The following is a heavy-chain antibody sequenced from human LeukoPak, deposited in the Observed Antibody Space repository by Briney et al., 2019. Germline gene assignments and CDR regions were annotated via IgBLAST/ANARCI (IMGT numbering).Heavy chain of an antibody. Sequence: PGGSLRLSRAASGFIDSGNYMSWVRQAPGKGLEWLSVIHRGGNTYYADSVKGRFTISRDSSKNTVFLQMDSLRAEDTAVYYCARDPGYGLGVDYGDYWGQGTLVTVSS. CDR2: IHRGGNT. D-gene: IGHD3-10*01. J-gene: IGHJ4*02. CDR3: ARDPGYGLGVDYGDY. V-gene: IGHV3-66*01. CDR1: GFIDSGNY.